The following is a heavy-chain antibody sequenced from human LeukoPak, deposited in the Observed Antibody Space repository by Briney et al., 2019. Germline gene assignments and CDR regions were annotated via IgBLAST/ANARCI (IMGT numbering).Heavy chain of an antibody. CDR1: GFTFSNYA. V-gene: IGHV3-23*01. CDR3: AKDIYGDYGGLDY. J-gene: IGHJ4*02. CDR2: IINSGGST. Sequence: GGSLRLSCAASGFTFSNYAMNWVRQAPGEGVEWVSTIINSGGSTYYADSVKGRFTISRDSSKNTLYLQMNGLRDEDTAVYYCAKDIYGDYGGLDYWGQGTLVTVSS. D-gene: IGHD4-17*01.